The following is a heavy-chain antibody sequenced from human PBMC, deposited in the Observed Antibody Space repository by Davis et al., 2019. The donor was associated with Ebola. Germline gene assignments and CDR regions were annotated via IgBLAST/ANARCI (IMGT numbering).Heavy chain of an antibody. V-gene: IGHV3-53*01. Sequence: GGSLRLSCAASGFTVSSNYMSWVRQAPGKGLEWVSVIYSGGSTYYADSVKGRFTISRDIAKNSLYLQMNSLRDEDTAVYYCARGSENWNYVDYRGQGTLVTVSS. CDR3: ARGSENWNYVDY. D-gene: IGHD1-1*01. CDR2: IYSGGST. CDR1: GFTVSSNY. J-gene: IGHJ4*02.